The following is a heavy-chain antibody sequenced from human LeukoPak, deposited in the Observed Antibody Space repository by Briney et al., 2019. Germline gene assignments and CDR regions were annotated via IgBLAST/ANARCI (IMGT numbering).Heavy chain of an antibody. CDR2: IYYSGSP. Sequence: SETLSLTCTVSGGSISSYYWSWIRQPPGKGLEWSGYIYYSGSPNYNPSLKSRVTISVDTSKNQFSLKLSSVTAADTAVYYCARLNERAYTVDYWGQGTLVTVSS. D-gene: IGHD1-1*01. CDR1: GGSISSYY. J-gene: IGHJ4*02. CDR3: ARLNERAYTVDY. V-gene: IGHV4-59*01.